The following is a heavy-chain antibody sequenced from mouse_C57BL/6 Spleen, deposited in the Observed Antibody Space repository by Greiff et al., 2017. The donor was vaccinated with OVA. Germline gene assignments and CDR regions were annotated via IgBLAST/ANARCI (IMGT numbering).Heavy chain of an antibody. D-gene: IGHD1-1*01. CDR2: ISYDGSN. J-gene: IGHJ2*01. CDR1: GYSITSGYY. V-gene: IGHV3-6*01. Sequence: VQLQQSGPGLVKPSQSLSLTCSVTGYSITSGYYWNWIRQFPGNKLEWMGYISYDGSNNYNPSLNNRISITRDTSKNQFFLKLNSVTTEDTATYYCARGTTVVDYWGQGTTLTVSS. CDR3: ARGTTVVDY.